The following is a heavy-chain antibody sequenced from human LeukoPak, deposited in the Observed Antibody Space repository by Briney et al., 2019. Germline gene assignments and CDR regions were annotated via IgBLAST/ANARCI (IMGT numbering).Heavy chain of an antibody. D-gene: IGHD6-19*01. CDR1: GGSISSSSYY. CDR3: ARGRGWLVPVAFDT. J-gene: IGHJ3*02. V-gene: IGHV4-39*07. Sequence: PSETLSLTCTVSGGSISSSSYYWGWIRQPPGKGLEWIGSIYYSGSTYYNPSLKSRVTISVDTSKNQFSLKLSSVTAADTAVYYCARGRGWLVPVAFDTWGQGTMVTVSS. CDR2: IYYSGST.